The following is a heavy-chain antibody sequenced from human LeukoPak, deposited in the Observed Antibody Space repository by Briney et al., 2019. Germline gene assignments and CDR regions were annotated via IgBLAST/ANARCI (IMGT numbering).Heavy chain of an antibody. CDR1: GYSISSGYY. CDR2: IYHSGST. J-gene: IGHJ4*02. V-gene: IGHV4-38-2*01. Sequence: RSSETLSLTCAVSGYSISSGYYWGWIRQPPGKGLGWIGSIYHSGSTYYNPSLKSRVTISVDTSKNQFSLKLSSVTAADTAVYYCASKQPTYYYDSSGYYYALDFDYWGQGTLVTVSS. CDR3: ASKQPTYYYDSSGYYYALDFDY. D-gene: IGHD3-22*01.